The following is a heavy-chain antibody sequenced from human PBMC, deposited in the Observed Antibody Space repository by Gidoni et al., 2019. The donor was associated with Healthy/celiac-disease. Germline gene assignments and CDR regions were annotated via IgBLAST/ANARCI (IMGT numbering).Heavy chain of an antibody. CDR1: GFTFSSYG. D-gene: IGHD1-26*01. J-gene: IGHJ5*02. CDR3: ARDLQGATTT. V-gene: IGHV3-30*03. CDR2: ISDDGSNK. Sequence: QVQLVESGGGVVQPGRSLRLSCAAPGFTFSSYGMHWVRQAPGKGLEWVAVISDDGSNKYYADAVKGRFTISRDNSKNTLYLQMNSLRAEDTAVYYCARDLQGATTTWGQGTLVTVSS.